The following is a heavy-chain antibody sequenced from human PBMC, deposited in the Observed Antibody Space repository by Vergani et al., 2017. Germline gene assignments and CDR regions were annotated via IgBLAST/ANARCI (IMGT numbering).Heavy chain of an antibody. CDR2: IIPIFGTA. CDR1: GGTFSSYA. V-gene: IGHV1-69*12. CDR3: AREPEGDIVVGRGWFDP. D-gene: IGHD2-15*01. J-gene: IGHJ5*02. Sequence: QVQLVQSGAEVKKPGSSVKVSCKASGGTFSSYAISWVRQAPGQGLEWVGGIIPIFGTANYAQKFQGRVTITADESTSTAYMELSSLRSEDTAVYYCAREPEGDIVVGRGWFDPWGQGTLVTVSS.